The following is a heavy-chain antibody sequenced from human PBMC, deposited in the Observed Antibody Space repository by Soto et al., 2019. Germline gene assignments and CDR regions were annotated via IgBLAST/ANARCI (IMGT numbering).Heavy chain of an antibody. CDR1: GFTFSDYY. J-gene: IGHJ4*02. V-gene: IGHV3-11*06. Sequence: GGSLRLSFAASGFTFSDYYMSWIRQAPWKGLEWVSYISSSSSYTNYADSVKGRFTISGDNAKNSLYLQMNSLRAEDTAVYYCARTTLSPYDYGDYASMVLYYFESWGEGNMVTVSS. D-gene: IGHD4-17*01. CDR2: ISSSSSYT. CDR3: ARTTLSPYDYGDYASMVLYYFES.